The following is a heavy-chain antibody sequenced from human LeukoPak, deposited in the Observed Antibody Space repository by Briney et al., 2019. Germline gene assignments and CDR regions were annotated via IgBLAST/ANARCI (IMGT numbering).Heavy chain of an antibody. V-gene: IGHV4-59*01. J-gene: IGHJ5*02. CDR2: INYSGNT. D-gene: IGHD4-17*01. CDR3: WRLGDYGAYLTWFDP. CDR1: GGSLSSYY. Sequence: SSETLSLTCTVSGGSLSSYYWTYIRQPPGKGLEWIGYINYSGNTNYNPSLKSRVPISIDTSKNQFSLKLNPVSAADKAIVYCWRLGDYGAYLTWFDPWGQGTLVTVSS.